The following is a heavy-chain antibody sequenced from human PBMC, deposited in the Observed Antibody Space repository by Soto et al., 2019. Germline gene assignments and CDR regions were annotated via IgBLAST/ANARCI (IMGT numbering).Heavy chain of an antibody. Sequence: ASVKVSCKASGYTFTSYGISWVRQAPGQGLEWMGWINAYNGNTNYAQKLQGRVTMTTDTSTSTAYMELRSLRSDDTAVYYCARVTYYYDSSGYSTFDYWGQGTLVTVSS. D-gene: IGHD3-22*01. J-gene: IGHJ4*02. CDR2: INAYNGNT. CDR1: GYTFTSYG. V-gene: IGHV1-18*01. CDR3: ARVTYYYDSSGYSTFDY.